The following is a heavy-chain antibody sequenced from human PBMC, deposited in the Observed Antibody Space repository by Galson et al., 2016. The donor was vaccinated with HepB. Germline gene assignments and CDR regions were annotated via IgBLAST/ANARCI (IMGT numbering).Heavy chain of an antibody. D-gene: IGHD5-24*01. V-gene: IGHV1-69*13. CDR2: IIPIFGTS. Sequence: SVKVSCKASGGTFTSYAISWVRQAPGQGLEWMGGIIPIFGTSNYAQKFQGRVTITADESTSTAYMELSSLRSEDKAVYYCARVRDGYNHYYYYGMDVWGQGTTVTVSS. J-gene: IGHJ6*02. CDR1: GGTFTSYA. CDR3: ARVRDGYNHYYYYGMDV.